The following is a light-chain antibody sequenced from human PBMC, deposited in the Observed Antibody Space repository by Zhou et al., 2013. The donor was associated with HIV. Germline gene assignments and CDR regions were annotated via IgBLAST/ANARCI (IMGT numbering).Light chain of an antibody. Sequence: EIVLTQSPGTLSLSPGERATLSCRASQSIRNYLAWYQQKPGQAPRLLIYGASSRATGIPDRFSGSGSGTDFTLTISRVEPEDSALYYCQQFGSSPWTFGQGTKVQI. J-gene: IGKJ1*01. CDR2: GAS. CDR1: QSIRNY. CDR3: QQFGSSPWT. V-gene: IGKV3-20*01.